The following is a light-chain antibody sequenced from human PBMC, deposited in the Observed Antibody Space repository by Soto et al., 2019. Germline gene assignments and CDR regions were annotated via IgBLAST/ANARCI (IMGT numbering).Light chain of an antibody. CDR3: QQYGSSPTT. V-gene: IGKV3-20*01. Sequence: EIVLTRSPGTLSLSPGERATLSCRASQSVSSSYLAWYQQKPGQAPRLLIYAASSRATGIPDRFSGSGSGTDFTLTISRLEPEDFAVYYCQQYGSSPTTFGQGTKVEIK. CDR1: QSVSSSY. J-gene: IGKJ1*01. CDR2: AAS.